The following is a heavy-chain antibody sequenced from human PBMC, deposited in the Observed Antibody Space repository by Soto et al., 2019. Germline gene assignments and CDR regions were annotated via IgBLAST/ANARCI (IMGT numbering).Heavy chain of an antibody. V-gene: IGHV3-23*01. CDR1: GFTFSSYS. CDR3: AKSRGDSWTTYFFDY. D-gene: IGHD4-4*01. J-gene: IGHJ4*02. Sequence: GGSLRLSCAASGFTFSSYSLSWLRQAPGKGLEWVSGISGSGQTTHYRDSVKGRFTISSDNFRNTLYLQVNSLRADDTAVYFCAKSRGDSWTTYFFDYWGQGALVTVSS. CDR2: ISGSGQTT.